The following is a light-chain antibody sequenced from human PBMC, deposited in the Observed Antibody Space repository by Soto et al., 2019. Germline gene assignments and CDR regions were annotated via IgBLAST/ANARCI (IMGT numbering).Light chain of an antibody. CDR1: SSVVGRYDY. V-gene: IGLV2-11*01. J-gene: IGLJ1*01. CDR2: DVT. Sequence: QSVLTQPRSVSASPGQPVTISCTGTSSVVGRYDYVSWYQQHPGKAPKLIVYDVTERPSGVPDRFSGSKSGNTASLTISGLQAEDEADYSCCSFAGSYSYVFGTGTKVTVL. CDR3: CSFAGSYSYV.